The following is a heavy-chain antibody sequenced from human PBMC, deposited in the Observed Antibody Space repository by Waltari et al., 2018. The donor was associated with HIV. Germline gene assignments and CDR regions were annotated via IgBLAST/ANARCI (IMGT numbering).Heavy chain of an antibody. CDR3: ASLYCSGGSCYDY. Sequence: EVQLVESGGGLVQPGGSLRLSCAASGFPFSSYWMTWVRQAPGKGLEWVANKKQDGSEKYYADSVKGRCTISRDNAKNSLYLQMNSLRAEDTAVYYCASLYCSGGSCYDYWGQGTLVTVSS. D-gene: IGHD2-15*01. CDR2: KKQDGSEK. J-gene: IGHJ4*02. CDR1: GFPFSSYW. V-gene: IGHV3-7*01.